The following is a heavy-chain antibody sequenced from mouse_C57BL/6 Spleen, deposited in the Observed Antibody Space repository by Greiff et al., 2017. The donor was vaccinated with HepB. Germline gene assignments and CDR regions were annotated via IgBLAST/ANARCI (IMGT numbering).Heavy chain of an antibody. Sequence: EVKLVESGGGLVKPGGSLKLSCAASGFTFSDYGMHWVRQAPEKGLEWVAYISSGSSTIYYADTVKGRFTISRDNAKNTLFLQMTSLRSEDTAMYYCAISDGYYFDYWGQGTTLTVSS. CDR2: ISSGSSTI. V-gene: IGHV5-17*01. CDR1: GFTFSDYG. J-gene: IGHJ2*01. CDR3: AISDGYYFDY. D-gene: IGHD2-3*01.